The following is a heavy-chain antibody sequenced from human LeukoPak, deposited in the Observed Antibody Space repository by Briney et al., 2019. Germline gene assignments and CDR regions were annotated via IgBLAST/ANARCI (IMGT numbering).Heavy chain of an antibody. Sequence: SETLSLTCTVSGGSISSYYWSWIRQPPGKGLEWIGYIYYSGSTNYNPSLKSRVTISVDTSKNQFSLKLSSVTAADTAVYYCASGSTLYHDFWSGPGPFDYWGQGTLVTVSS. V-gene: IGHV4-59*08. J-gene: IGHJ4*02. D-gene: IGHD3-3*01. CDR3: ASGSTLYHDFWSGPGPFDY. CDR2: IYYSGST. CDR1: GGSISSYY.